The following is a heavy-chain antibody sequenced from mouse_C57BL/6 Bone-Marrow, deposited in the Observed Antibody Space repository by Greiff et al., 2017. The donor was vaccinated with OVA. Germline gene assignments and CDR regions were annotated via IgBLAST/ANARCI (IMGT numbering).Heavy chain of an antibody. CDR1: GFTFSSYG. V-gene: IGHV5-6*02. J-gene: IGHJ4*01. CDR2: ISSGGSYT. D-gene: IGHD2-5*01. CDR3: ARQIYYSNYMCYAMDY. Sequence: DVKLVESGGDLVKPGGSLKLSCAASGFTFSSYGMSWVRQTPDKRLEWVATISSGGSYTYYPDSVKGRFTISRDNAKNTLYLQMSSLKSEDTAMYYCARQIYYSNYMCYAMDYWGQGTSVTVSS.